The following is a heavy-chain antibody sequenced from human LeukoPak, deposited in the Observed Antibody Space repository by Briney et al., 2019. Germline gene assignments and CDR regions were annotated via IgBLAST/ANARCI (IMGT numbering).Heavy chain of an antibody. D-gene: IGHD2-15*01. J-gene: IGHJ4*02. CDR2: ICGDGGST. V-gene: IGHV3-43*02. CDR1: GLTFDAYV. CDR3: AKDTYCIGGSCYSHFNY. Sequence: SGGALRLSCAASGLTFDAYVMHWGPEAPGGGVEWVSHICGDGGSTYYTDSVKGPFTISRDNIKNSVCLQMNSLRTEGTGCYYFAKDTYCIGGSCYSHFNYWGRETLLTASS.